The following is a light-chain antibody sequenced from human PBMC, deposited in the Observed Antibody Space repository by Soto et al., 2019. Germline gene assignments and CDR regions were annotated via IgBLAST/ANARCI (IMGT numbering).Light chain of an antibody. J-gene: IGKJ4*01. CDR3: QQYNTYPLT. CDR1: QSISTW. CDR2: KAS. Sequence: DIQMTQSPSTLSASVGDRVTITCRASQSISTWLAWYQQKPGQAPKLLIYKASKLEGGVPSRFSGSGSGTEFTITISSLQPDDFATYYCQQYNTYPLTFGGGTTVEIK. V-gene: IGKV1-5*03.